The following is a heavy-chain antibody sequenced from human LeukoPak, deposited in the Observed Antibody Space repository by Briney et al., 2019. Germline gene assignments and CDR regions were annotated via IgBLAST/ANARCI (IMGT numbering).Heavy chain of an antibody. Sequence: SETLSLTCTVSGGSISNYYWSWIRQPPGKGLEWIGYIYYSGSTNYNPSLKSRVTISVDTSKNQFSLKLSSVIAADTAMYYCAREIGAYCSAGSCYSDDCWGQGTLVTVPS. J-gene: IGHJ4*02. V-gene: IGHV4-59*01. D-gene: IGHD2-15*01. CDR1: GGSISNYY. CDR2: IYYSGST. CDR3: AREIGAYCSAGSCYSDDC.